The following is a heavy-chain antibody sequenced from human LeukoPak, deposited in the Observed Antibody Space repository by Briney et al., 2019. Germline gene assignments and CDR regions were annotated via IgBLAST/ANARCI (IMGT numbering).Heavy chain of an antibody. Sequence: RGSPCPSPAQSGFAPSRLVVNCGGQAPGKGLVWVSRINNDGSSTSYADSVKGRFTISRDNAKNTLYLQMNSLRAEDTAVYYCSRSSGHAYDVWGQGTMVTVSS. CDR3: SRSSGHAYDV. CDR2: INNDGSST. V-gene: IGHV3-74*01. D-gene: IGHD3-22*01. CDR1: GFAPSRLV. J-gene: IGHJ3*01.